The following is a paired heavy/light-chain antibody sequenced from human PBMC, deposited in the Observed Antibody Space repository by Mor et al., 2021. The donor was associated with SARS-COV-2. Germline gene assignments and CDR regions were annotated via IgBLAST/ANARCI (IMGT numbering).Light chain of an antibody. V-gene: IGKV2-28*01. Sequence: DIVMTQSPLSLPVTPGEPASISCRSSQSLLHSNGYNYLDWYLQKPGQSPQLLIYLGSNRASGVPDRFSGSGSGTDFTLKISRVEAEDVGVYYCMQALQTRTFGGGTKVEIK. CDR2: LGS. CDR3: MQALQTRT. CDR1: QSLLHSNGYNY. J-gene: IGKJ4*01.
Heavy chain of an antibody. Sequence: EVQLVESGGGLVKPGGSLRLSCAASGFTFSSYSMNWVRQAPGKGLEWVSSISSSSSYIYYADSVKGRFTISRDNAKNSLYLQMNSLRAEDTAVYYCARVKFTTGTTRRLGGSGGVYYYYGMDVWGQGTTVTVSS. CDR1: GFTFSSYS. CDR2: ISSSSSYI. V-gene: IGHV3-21*01. CDR3: ARVKFTTGTTRRLGGSGGVYYYYGMDV. J-gene: IGHJ6*02. D-gene: IGHD1-1*01.